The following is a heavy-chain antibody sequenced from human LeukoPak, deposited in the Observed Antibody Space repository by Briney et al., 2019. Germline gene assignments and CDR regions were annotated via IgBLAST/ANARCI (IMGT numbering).Heavy chain of an antibody. CDR3: ARTSGFYDSSGYIFDY. D-gene: IGHD3-22*01. V-gene: IGHV3-21*01. CDR1: GFTFSSYS. CDR2: ISSSSSYI. Sequence: GGSLRLSCAASGFTFSSYSMNWVRQAPGKGVEGVSSISSSSSYIYYTHSVKGRFTLSRDNPENSLYVQMNSLRAEDTAVYYCARTSGFYDSSGYIFDYWGQGTLVTVSS. J-gene: IGHJ4*02.